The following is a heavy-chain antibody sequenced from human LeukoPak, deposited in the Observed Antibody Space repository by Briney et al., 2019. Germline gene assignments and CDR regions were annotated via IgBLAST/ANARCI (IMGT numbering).Heavy chain of an antibody. CDR1: GFTFISYS. Sequence: GGSLRLSCAASGFTFISYSMNWVRQAPGKGLEWVSSISSSSSYIYYADSVKGRFTISRDNAKNSLYLQMNSLRAEDTAVYYCARDEGVVVTSKTFDYWGQGTLVTVSS. V-gene: IGHV3-21*01. J-gene: IGHJ4*02. CDR3: ARDEGVVVTSKTFDY. D-gene: IGHD2-21*02. CDR2: ISSSSSYI.